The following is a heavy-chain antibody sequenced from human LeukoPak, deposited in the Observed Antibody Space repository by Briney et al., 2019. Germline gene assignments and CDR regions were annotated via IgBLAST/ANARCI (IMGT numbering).Heavy chain of an antibody. V-gene: IGHV4-4*07. J-gene: IGHJ4*02. D-gene: IGHD2-2*01. CDR2: IYTSGST. CDR1: GGSISSYY. Sequence: SETLSLTCTVSGGSISSYYWSWIRQPAGKGLEWIGRIYTSGSTNYNPSLKSRVTMSVDTSKNQFSLKLGSVTAADTAVYYSARDRGYCSSTSCSPFDYWGQGTLVTVSS. CDR3: ARDRGYCSSTSCSPFDY.